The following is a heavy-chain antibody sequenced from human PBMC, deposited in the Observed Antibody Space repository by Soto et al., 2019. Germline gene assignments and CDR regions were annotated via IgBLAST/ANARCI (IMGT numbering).Heavy chain of an antibody. D-gene: IGHD1-7*01. CDR2: IIPILGIA. J-gene: IGHJ4*02. CDR3: ARDKTTYYFDY. CDR1: GGTFSSYT. V-gene: IGHV1-69*08. Sequence: QVQLVQSGAEVQKPGSSVKVSCKASGGTFSSYTISWVRQAPGQGLEWMGRIIPILGIANYAQKFQGRVTITADKSTSTAYMGLSSLRSEDTAVYYCARDKTTYYFDYWGQGTLVTVSS.